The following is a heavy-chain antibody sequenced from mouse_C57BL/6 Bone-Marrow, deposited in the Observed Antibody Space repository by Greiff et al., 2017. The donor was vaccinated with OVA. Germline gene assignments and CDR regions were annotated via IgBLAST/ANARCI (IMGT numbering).Heavy chain of an antibody. Sequence: VQLQQSGAELVRPGASVKLSCTASGFNIKDDYMHWVKQRPEQGLEWIGWIDPENGDTEYASKFQGKATITADPSSNTAYLQLRRLTTGNTAVYYCTTCYYNGRSSYNAMDYWGEETSVTDSS. CDR2: IDPENGDT. CDR3: TTCYYNGRSSYNAMDY. CDR1: GFNIKDDY. D-gene: IGHD1-1*01. J-gene: IGHJ4*01. V-gene: IGHV14-4*01.